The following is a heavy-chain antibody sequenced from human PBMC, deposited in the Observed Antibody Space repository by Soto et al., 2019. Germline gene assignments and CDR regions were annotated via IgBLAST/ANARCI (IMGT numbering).Heavy chain of an antibody. CDR2: IYPGDSDT. V-gene: IGHV5-51*01. CDR3: TRQLYCSSSSCYRAIDY. J-gene: IGHJ4*02. D-gene: IGHD2-2*01. CDR1: GYSFTSYW. Sequence: GESRKISCKGYGYSFTSYWIGWVRQTPGKGLEWMGIIYPGDSDTRYSPSFQGQATMSADKSINTAYLQWSSLKASDTAIYYCTRQLYCSSSSCYRAIDYWGQGTLVTVSS.